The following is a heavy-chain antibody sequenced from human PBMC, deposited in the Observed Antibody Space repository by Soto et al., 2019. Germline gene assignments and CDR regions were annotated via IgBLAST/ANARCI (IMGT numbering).Heavy chain of an antibody. CDR3: ARDQPFSYGYDPPDY. V-gene: IGHV1-46*01. J-gene: IGHJ4*02. CDR2: INPSGGST. Sequence: ASVKVSCKASGYTFTSYYMHWVRQAPGQGLEWMGIINPSGGSTSYAQKFQGRVTMTRDTSTSTVYMELSSLRSEDTAVYYCARDQPFSYGYDPPDYWGQGTLVTVSS. CDR1: GYTFTSYY. D-gene: IGHD5-18*01.